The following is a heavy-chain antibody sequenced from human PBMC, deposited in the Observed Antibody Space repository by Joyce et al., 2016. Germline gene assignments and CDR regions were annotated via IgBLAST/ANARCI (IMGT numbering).Heavy chain of an antibody. CDR2: ISGDRRFT. J-gene: IGHJ6*02. V-gene: IGHV3-21*02. CDR1: GFMFSTSG. CDR3: ARGGLVYDYSMDV. Sequence: EVQLVASGGGLVKPGGSLKISCAAFGFMFSTSGMSWLRQAQGRGLEWVSAISGDRRFTFHAYSVRGRFTVSRDNAENSLYLQMKSLRVEYTAVYFCARGGLVYDYSMDVWGQGTTVIVSS. D-gene: IGHD2-21*01.